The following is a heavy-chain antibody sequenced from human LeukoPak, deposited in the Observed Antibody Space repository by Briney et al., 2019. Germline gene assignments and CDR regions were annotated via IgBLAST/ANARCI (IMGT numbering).Heavy chain of an antibody. J-gene: IGHJ5*02. CDR3: ARDVRNGYNPEWFDP. CDR2: ISSSSDYI. V-gene: IGHV3-21*01. D-gene: IGHD5-24*01. CDR1: GFTFSSYS. Sequence: PGRSLRLSCAASGFTFSSYSMNWVRQAPGKGLEWVSSISSSSDYIYYADSVKVRFTISRDNAKNSLYLQMSSLRAEDTAVYYCARDVRNGYNPEWFDPWGQGTLVTVSS.